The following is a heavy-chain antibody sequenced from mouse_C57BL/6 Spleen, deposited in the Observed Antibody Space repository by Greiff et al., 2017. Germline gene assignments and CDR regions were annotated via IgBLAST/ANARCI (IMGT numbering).Heavy chain of an antibody. CDR3: AREYYGRGVYAMDY. V-gene: IGHV3-6*01. Sequence: EVKLQESGPGLVKPSQSLSLTCSVTGYSITSGYYWNWIRQFPGNKLEWMGYISYDGSNNYNPSLKNRISITRDPSKNQFFLKLNSVTTEDTATYYCAREYYGRGVYAMDYWGQGTSVTVSS. J-gene: IGHJ4*01. CDR1: GYSITSGYY. CDR2: ISYDGSN. D-gene: IGHD1-1*01.